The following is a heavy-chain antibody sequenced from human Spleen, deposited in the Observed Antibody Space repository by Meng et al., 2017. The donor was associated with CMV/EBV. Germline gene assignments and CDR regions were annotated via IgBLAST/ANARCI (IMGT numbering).Heavy chain of an antibody. CDR2: ISSSSSYI. Sequence: FTFSSYSMNWVRQAPGTGLEWVSSISSSSSYIYYADSVKGRFTISRDNAKNSLYLQMNSLRAEDTAVYYCARDLGQLVSMGSGLFDYWGQGTLVTVSS. V-gene: IGHV3-21*01. D-gene: IGHD3-10*01. CDR1: FTFSSYS. J-gene: IGHJ4*02. CDR3: ARDLGQLVSMGSGLFDY.